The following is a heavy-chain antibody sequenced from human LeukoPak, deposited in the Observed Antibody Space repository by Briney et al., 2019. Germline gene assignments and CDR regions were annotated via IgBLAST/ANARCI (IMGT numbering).Heavy chain of an antibody. CDR1: GFTFSSYA. CDR3: ARKGYYDSSGLDY. J-gene: IGHJ4*02. V-gene: IGHV3-64*01. D-gene: IGHD3-22*01. CDR2: ISSNGGST. Sequence: GGSLRLSCAASGFTFSSYAMHWVRQAPGKGLEYVSAISSNGGSTYYANSVKGRFTISRDNSKNTLYLQMGSLRAEDMAVYYCARKGYYDSSGLDYWGQGTLVTVSS.